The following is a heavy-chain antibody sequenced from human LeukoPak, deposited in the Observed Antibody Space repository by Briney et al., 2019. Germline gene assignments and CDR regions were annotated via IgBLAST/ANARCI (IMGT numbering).Heavy chain of an antibody. D-gene: IGHD3-16*02. V-gene: IGHV3-48*03. CDR3: AKSLVKVYYYMDV. Sequence: QPGGSLRLSCAASGFTFSSYEMNWVRQAPGKGLEWVSYISSSGSTIYYADSVKGRFTISRDNSKNTLYLQMNSLRAEDTAVYYCAKSLVKVYYYMDVWGKGTTVTISS. J-gene: IGHJ6*03. CDR1: GFTFSSYE. CDR2: ISSSGSTI.